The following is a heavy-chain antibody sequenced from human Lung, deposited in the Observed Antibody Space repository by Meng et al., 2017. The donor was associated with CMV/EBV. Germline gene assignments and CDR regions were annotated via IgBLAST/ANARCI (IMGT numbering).Heavy chain of an antibody. Sequence: QVQLKESGPGLVKHSGTLSLTCAVSGGSISSSNWWSWVRQPPGKGLEWIGEIYHSGSTNYNPSLKSRVTISVDKSKNQFSLKLSSVTAADTAVYYCASFPPPGKQWLVTDYWGQGTLVTVSS. J-gene: IGHJ4*02. D-gene: IGHD6-19*01. V-gene: IGHV4-4*02. CDR1: GGSISSSNW. CDR2: IYHSGST. CDR3: ASFPPPGKQWLVTDY.